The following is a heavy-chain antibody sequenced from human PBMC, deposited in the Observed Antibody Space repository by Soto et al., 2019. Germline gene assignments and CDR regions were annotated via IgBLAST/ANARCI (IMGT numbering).Heavy chain of an antibody. Sequence: QVQLVQSGAEVKKPGASVKVSCKASGYTFTSYDINWLRQATGQGIEWMGWMNPNSGNTGYAQKFQGRVTMTRNTSISRGYMELSSLRSEDTAVYYCERGALGLLWFGELLLLANWFDPWGQGTLVTVS. CDR1: GYTFTSYD. CDR2: MNPNSGNT. D-gene: IGHD3-10*01. J-gene: IGHJ5*02. CDR3: ERGALGLLWFGELLLLANWFDP. V-gene: IGHV1-8*01.